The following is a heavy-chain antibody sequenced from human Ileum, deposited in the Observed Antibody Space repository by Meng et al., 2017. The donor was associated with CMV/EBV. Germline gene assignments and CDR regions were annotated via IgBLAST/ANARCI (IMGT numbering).Heavy chain of an antibody. D-gene: IGHD2-21*01. CDR3: AREEINCGGDCYVY. V-gene: IGHV3-48*03. Sequence: GESPKISCTASGFTFANYEMNWVRQAPGKGLEWIAYISTGGYTIFYAESMKGRFIISRDDAENSVYLQMISLTDADTALYYCAREEINCGGDCYVYWGQGTLVTVSS. CDR2: ISTGGYTI. CDR1: GFTFANYE. J-gene: IGHJ4*02.